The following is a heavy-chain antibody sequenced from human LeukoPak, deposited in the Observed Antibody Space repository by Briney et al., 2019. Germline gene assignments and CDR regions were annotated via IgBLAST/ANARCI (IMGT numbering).Heavy chain of an antibody. Sequence: GASVKVSCKASGYTFTGYYMHWVRQAPGQGLEWMGWINPNSGDTNYAQKFQGRVTMTRDTSISTAYMELSRLRSDDTAVYYCARVGPSGYYYYYMDVWGKGTTVTLSS. D-gene: IGHD3-10*01. CDR3: ARVGPSGYYYYYMDV. CDR1: GYTFTGYY. J-gene: IGHJ6*03. V-gene: IGHV1-2*02. CDR2: INPNSGDT.